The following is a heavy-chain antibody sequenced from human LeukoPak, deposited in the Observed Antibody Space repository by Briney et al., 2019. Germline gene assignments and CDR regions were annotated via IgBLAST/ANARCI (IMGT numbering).Heavy chain of an antibody. CDR3: ARDRQSSSWSAYDP. D-gene: IGHD6-13*01. CDR1: GGSISSSSYY. V-gene: IGHV4-39*07. Sequence: SETLSLTCTVSGGSISSSSYYWGWIRQPPGKGLEWIGSIYYSGSTYYNPSLESRVTISVDTSKSQFSLKLSSVTAAGTAVYYCARDRQSSSWSAYDPWGQGTLVTVSS. CDR2: IYYSGST. J-gene: IGHJ5*02.